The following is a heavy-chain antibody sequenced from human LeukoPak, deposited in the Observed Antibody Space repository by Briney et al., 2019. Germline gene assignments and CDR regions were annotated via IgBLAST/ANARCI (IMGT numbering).Heavy chain of an antibody. V-gene: IGHV1-69*13. CDR3: ARVRQQLEIDY. CDR1: GGTFSSYA. CDR2: IIPIFGTA. J-gene: IGHJ4*02. D-gene: IGHD6-13*01. Sequence: ASVKVSCKASGGTFSSYAISWVRQAPGQGLEWMGGIIPIFGTANYAQKFQGRVTITADESTSTAYMELSSLRSEDTAVYYCARVRQQLEIDYWGQGTLVAVSS.